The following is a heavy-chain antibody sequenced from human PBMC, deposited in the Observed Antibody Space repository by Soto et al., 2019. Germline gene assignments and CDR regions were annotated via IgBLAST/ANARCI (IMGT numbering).Heavy chain of an antibody. CDR3: VRDSGFRRSLEWSLDV. Sequence: WASVKVSCKASGYTFSGYYIHWVRQAPGQGVEWMGWINPNSGDTNYAQKFQGRVTMTSGTSMTTPYMELSGLRSDDTAVYYCVRDSGFRRSLEWSLDVWGQGTTVTVSS. D-gene: IGHD3-3*01. CDR1: GYTFSGYY. V-gene: IGHV1-2*02. CDR2: INPNSGDT. J-gene: IGHJ6*02.